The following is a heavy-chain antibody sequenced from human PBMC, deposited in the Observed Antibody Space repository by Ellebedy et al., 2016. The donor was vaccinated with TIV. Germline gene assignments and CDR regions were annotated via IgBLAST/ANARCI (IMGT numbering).Heavy chain of an antibody. CDR1: GGSIRSYY. Sequence: MPSETLSLTCTVSGGSIRSYYWSWIRQPPGKGLEWIGYVYYSGDTNYKPSLKSRVSMSVYTSKNQFSLQLSSVTAADTAVYYCSRFANSYGLDVWGQGTTVTVSS. J-gene: IGHJ6*02. V-gene: IGHV4-59*01. CDR3: SRFANSYGLDV. CDR2: VYYSGDT.